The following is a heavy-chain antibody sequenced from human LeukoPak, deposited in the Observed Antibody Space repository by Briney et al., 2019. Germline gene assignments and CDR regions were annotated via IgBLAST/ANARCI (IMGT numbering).Heavy chain of an antibody. Sequence: SETLSLTCTVSGGSISSSSYYRGWIRQPPGKGLEWIGSIYYSGSTYYNPSLKSRVTISVDTSKNQFSLKLSSVTAADTAVYYCARETQQLVTDYYYYMDVWGKGTTVTVSS. J-gene: IGHJ6*03. D-gene: IGHD6-13*01. CDR3: ARETQQLVTDYYYYMDV. CDR1: GGSISSSSYY. V-gene: IGHV4-39*07. CDR2: IYYSGST.